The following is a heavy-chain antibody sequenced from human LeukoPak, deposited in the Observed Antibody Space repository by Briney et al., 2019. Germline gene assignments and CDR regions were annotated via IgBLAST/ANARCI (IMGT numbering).Heavy chain of an antibody. Sequence: SQTLSLTCTVSGGSISSGSYYWSWIRQPAGKGLEWIGRIYTSRSTNYNPSLKSRVTISVDTSKNQFSLKLSSVTAADTAVYYCARDHYYGSGSYYVYYYYYMDVWGKGTTVTISS. CDR1: GGSISSGSYY. V-gene: IGHV4-61*02. CDR3: ARDHYYGSGSYYVYYYYYMDV. J-gene: IGHJ6*03. CDR2: IYTSRST. D-gene: IGHD3-10*01.